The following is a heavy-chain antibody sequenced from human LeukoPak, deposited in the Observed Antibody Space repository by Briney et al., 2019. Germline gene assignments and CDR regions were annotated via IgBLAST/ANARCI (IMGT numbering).Heavy chain of an antibody. Sequence: SETLSLTCAVYGGSFSGYYWSWIRQPPGKGLECLGEINHSGSTNYNPPLKSRVTISVDTSKNQFSLKLSSVTAADTAVYYCARGPYYYGSGSYLPDYWGQGTLVTVSS. CDR3: ARGPYYYGSGSYLPDY. CDR2: INHSGST. J-gene: IGHJ4*02. D-gene: IGHD3-10*01. CDR1: GGSFSGYY. V-gene: IGHV4-34*01.